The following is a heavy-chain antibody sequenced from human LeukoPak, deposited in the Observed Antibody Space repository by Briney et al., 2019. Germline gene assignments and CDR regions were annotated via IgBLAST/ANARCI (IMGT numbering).Heavy chain of an antibody. V-gene: IGHV4-30-4*08. Sequence: PSQTLSLTCNVSGGSTSSSDYYWSWIRQPPGKGLEWIGYIYYSGTTYYNPSLKSRVTMSIDTSKNQFSLKLSSVTAADTAIYYCARRADGYKAPFDYWGQGTLVTVSS. CDR2: IYYSGTT. CDR1: GGSTSSSDYY. J-gene: IGHJ4*02. CDR3: ARRADGYKAPFDY. D-gene: IGHD5-24*01.